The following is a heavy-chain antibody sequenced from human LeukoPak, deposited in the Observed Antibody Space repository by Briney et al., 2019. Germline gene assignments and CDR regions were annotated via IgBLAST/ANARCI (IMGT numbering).Heavy chain of an antibody. CDR3: ARGGNAATY. Sequence: GGSLRLSCAASGFTFSSYAMHWVRQAPGKGLGWVAVISYDGSNKYYADSVKGRFTISRDNSKNTLYLQMNSLRAEDTAVYYCARGGNAATYWGQGTLVTVSS. J-gene: IGHJ4*02. CDR1: GFTFSSYA. D-gene: IGHD3-10*01. CDR2: ISYDGSNK. V-gene: IGHV3-30-3*01.